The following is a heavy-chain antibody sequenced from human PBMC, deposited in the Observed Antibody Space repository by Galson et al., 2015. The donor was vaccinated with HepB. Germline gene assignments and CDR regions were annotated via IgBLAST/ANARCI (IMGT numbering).Heavy chain of an antibody. J-gene: IGHJ3*01. V-gene: IGHV3-7*03. CDR2: INPHGSEI. Sequence: SLRLSCAASGFTFSSNWMTWVRQAPGKGLEWVANINPHGSEIHYVDSVKDRFTISRDNAENSLYLQMNSLRVEDTAVYYCVRMPIDSGYGFALWGQGAMVTVSS. CDR3: VRMPIDSGYGFAL. D-gene: IGHD5-12*01. CDR1: GFTFSSNW.